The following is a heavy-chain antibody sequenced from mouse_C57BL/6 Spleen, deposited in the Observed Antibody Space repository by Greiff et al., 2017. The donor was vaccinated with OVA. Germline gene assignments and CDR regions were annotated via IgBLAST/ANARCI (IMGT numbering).Heavy chain of an antibody. J-gene: IGHJ2*01. D-gene: IGHD3-2*02. V-gene: IGHV1-76*01. CDR2: IYPGSGNT. CDR1: GYTFTDYY. Sequence: QVQLQQSGAELVRPGASVKLSCKASGYTFTDYYINWVKQRPGQGLEWIARIYPGSGNTYYNEKFKGKATLTAEKSSSTAYMQLSSLTSEDSAVYFCARVRTAQVFDYWGQGTTLTVSS. CDR3: ARVRTAQVFDY.